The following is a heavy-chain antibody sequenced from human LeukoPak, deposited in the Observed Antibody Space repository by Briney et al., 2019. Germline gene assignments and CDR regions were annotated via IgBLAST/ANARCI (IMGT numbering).Heavy chain of an antibody. J-gene: IGHJ4*02. CDR2: ISSSSMYI. D-gene: IGHD2-15*01. CDR3: ARVDCSESNCYLDY. CDR1: GFTFSRYN. V-gene: IGHV3-21*01. Sequence: GGSLRLSCAVSGFTFSRYNMNWVRQAPGKGLEWFSSISSSSMYILYADSVKGRFTISRDNAKNSLFLQMDSLRAEDTAMYYCARVDCSESNCYLDYWGQGTLVTVSS.